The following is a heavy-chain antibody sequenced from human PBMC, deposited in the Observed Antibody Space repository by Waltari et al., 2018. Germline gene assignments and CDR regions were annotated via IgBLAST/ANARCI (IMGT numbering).Heavy chain of an antibody. V-gene: IGHV1-18*01. J-gene: IGHJ5*02. CDR2: ISAYNGNT. Sequence: QVQLVQSGAEVKKPGASVKVSCKASGYTFTSYGISWVRQAPGQVLEWMGWISAYNGNTNDAQKLQGRVTMTTDTSASTAYMELRSLSSDDTAVYYCARGSSSWYSFPHHWFDPWGQGTLVTVSS. CDR1: GYTFTSYG. CDR3: ARGSSSWYSFPHHWFDP. D-gene: IGHD6-13*01.